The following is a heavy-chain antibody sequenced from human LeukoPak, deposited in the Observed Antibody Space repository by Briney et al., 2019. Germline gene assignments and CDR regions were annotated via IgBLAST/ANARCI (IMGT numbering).Heavy chain of an antibody. Sequence: SETLSLTCAVYGGFFSGYYWSWIRQPPGKGLEWIGEINHSGSTNYNPSLKSRVTISVDTSKNQFSLKLSSVTATDTSVYYCARGAQWELDMVYMDVWGKGTTVTVSS. CDR2: INHSGST. D-gene: IGHD1-26*01. CDR3: ARGAQWELDMVYMDV. CDR1: GGFFSGYY. V-gene: IGHV4-34*01. J-gene: IGHJ6*03.